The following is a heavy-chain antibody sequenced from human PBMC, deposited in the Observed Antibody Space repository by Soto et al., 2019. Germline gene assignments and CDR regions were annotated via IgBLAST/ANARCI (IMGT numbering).Heavy chain of an antibody. CDR2: SRNKANSYTT. Sequence: EVQLVESGGGLVQPGGSLRLSCAGSGFTVSDYYMDWVRQAPGKGLEWLGRSRNKANSYTTEYAASVKGRFTISRDDSRNSLYLQMNSLKAEDTAVYYCARGEATSGHQFHYGMDVWGQGTTVTVSS. CDR3: ARGEATSGHQFHYGMDV. CDR1: GFTVSDYY. D-gene: IGHD1-1*01. V-gene: IGHV3-72*01. J-gene: IGHJ6*02.